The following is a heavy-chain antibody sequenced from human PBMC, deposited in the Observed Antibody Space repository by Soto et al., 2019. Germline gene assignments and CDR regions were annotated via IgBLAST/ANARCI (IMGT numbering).Heavy chain of an antibody. D-gene: IGHD1-20*01. Sequence: PGWSLRLSCAASGFTFSSYAMSWVRQAPGKGLEWVSAISGSGGSTYYADSVKGRFTISRDNSKNTLYLQMNSLGAEDTAVYYCAICVNRITGTRSDYFDYWGQGTLVTVSS. CDR3: AICVNRITGTRSDYFDY. V-gene: IGHV3-23*01. J-gene: IGHJ4*02. CDR1: GFTFSSYA. CDR2: ISGSGGST.